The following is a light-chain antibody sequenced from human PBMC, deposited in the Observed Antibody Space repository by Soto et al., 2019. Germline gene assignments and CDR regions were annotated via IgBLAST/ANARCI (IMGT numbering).Light chain of an antibody. V-gene: IGKV3-15*01. CDR3: QEYFQGPPRM. CDR1: QFVSTR. Sequence: TQSPAPRSASAGERFTLSCMASQFVSTRLAWYQQRPGQVPRLLIYDTSTRAPGISARFSGSGSGTEFTLTISSLQSEDFAVYFCQEYFQGPPRMFGPGTRVDI. J-gene: IGKJ1*01. CDR2: DTS.